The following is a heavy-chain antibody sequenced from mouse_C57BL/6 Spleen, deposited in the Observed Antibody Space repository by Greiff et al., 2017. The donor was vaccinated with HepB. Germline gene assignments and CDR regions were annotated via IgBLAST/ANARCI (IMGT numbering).Heavy chain of an antibody. Sequence: VQLQQSGAELVKPGASVKMSCKASGYTFTCYWITWVKQRPGQGLEWIGDIYPGSGSTNYNEKFKSKATLTVDTSSSTAYMQLSSLTSEDSAVYYCARERITTVVAPRDYFDYWGQGTTLTVSS. V-gene: IGHV1-55*01. D-gene: IGHD1-1*01. CDR2: IYPGSGST. J-gene: IGHJ2*01. CDR1: GYTFTCYW. CDR3: ARERITTVVAPRDYFDY.